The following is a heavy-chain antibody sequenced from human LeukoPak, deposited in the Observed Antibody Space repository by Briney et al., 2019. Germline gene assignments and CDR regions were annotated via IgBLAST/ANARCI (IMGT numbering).Heavy chain of an antibody. V-gene: IGHV3-21*04. Sequence: GGSLRLSCAASGFTFSRYSVNWVRQAPGKGLEWVSCITGSSDYIFYADSVRGRFTISRDNAKNSLYLRMNSLRADDTAVYYCARGAAFGVANWFDPWGQGTLVTVSS. CDR3: ARGAAFGVANWFDP. CDR2: ITGSSDYI. J-gene: IGHJ5*02. D-gene: IGHD3-3*01. CDR1: GFTFSRYS.